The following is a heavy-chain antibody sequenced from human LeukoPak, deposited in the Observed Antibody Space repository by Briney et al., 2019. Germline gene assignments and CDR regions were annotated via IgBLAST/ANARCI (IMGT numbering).Heavy chain of an antibody. Sequence: PSETLSLTCTVSGGSISSSSYYWGWIRQPPGKGLEWIGSIYYSGSTYYNPSLKSRVTISVDTSKNQFSLKLSSVTAADTAVYYCASPSRGYSYGYPVYYFDYWGQGTLVTVSS. CDR2: IYYSGST. CDR1: GGSISSSSYY. D-gene: IGHD5-18*01. CDR3: ASPSRGYSYGYPVYYFDY. J-gene: IGHJ4*02. V-gene: IGHV4-39*01.